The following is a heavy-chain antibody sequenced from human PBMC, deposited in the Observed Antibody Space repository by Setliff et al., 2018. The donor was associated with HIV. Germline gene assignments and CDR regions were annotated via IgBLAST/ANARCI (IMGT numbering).Heavy chain of an antibody. CDR2: ISSSSTII. D-gene: IGHD1-1*01. J-gene: IGHJ4*02. V-gene: IGHV3-48*01. CDR1: GFTFSNYD. CDR3: ARDLNWAFDY. Sequence: GGSLTLSCAASGFTFSNYDMNWVRQAPGKGLEWVSSISSSSTIIYYPDSVKGRFTTSRDNARNSLYLEMNSLTSEDTAVYYCARDLNWAFDYWGQGILVTVSS.